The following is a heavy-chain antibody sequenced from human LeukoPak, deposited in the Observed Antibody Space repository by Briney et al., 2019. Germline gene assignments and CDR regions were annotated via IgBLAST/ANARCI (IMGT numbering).Heavy chain of an antibody. CDR3: ARAPVTSCRGAFCYPFDL. CDR2: TSSSDDGT. J-gene: IGHJ4*02. Sequence: GSLRLSCAASGFPLSSYAMSWVRQVPGKGLEWVSATSSSDDGTYHADSVRGRFTIYRDNFRNTLYLQMNRLRVEDAALYYCARAPVTSCRGAFCYPFDLWGQGVLVTVSS. V-gene: IGHV3-23*01. CDR1: GFPLSSYA. D-gene: IGHD2-21*01.